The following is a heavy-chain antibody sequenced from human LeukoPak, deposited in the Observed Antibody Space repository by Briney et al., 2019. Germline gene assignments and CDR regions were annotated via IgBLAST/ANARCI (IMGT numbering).Heavy chain of an antibody. J-gene: IGHJ4*02. CDR1: GYTFTSYD. CDR3: ARVGYSYGSYYFDY. D-gene: IGHD5-18*01. CDR2: MNPNSGNT. V-gene: IGHV1-8*03. Sequence: ASVKVSCKASGYTFTSYDINWVRQATGQGLEWMGWMNPNSGNTGYAQKFQGRVTITTNTSISTAYMELSSLRSEDTAVYYCARVGYSYGSYYFDYWGQGTLVTVSS.